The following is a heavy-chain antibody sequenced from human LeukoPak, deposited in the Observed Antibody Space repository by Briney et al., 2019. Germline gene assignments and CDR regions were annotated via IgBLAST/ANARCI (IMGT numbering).Heavy chain of an antibody. J-gene: IGHJ6*02. CDR2: ISAYNGNT. D-gene: IGHD3-3*01. V-gene: IGHV1-18*01. CDR3: ARNPASYYDFWSGYYPNYYGMDV. CDR1: GYTFTSYG. Sequence: GASVKVSCMASGYTFTSYGISWVRQAPGQGLEWMGWISAYNGNTNYAQKLQGRVTMTTDTSTSTAYMELRSLRSDDTAVYYCARNPASYYDFWSGYYPNYYGMDVWGQGTTVTVSS.